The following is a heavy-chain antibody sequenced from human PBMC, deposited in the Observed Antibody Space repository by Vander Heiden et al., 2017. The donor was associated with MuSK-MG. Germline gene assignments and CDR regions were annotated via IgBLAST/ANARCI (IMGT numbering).Heavy chain of an antibody. J-gene: IGHJ1*01. CDR3: ARGHSLVGGPAARHFQH. CDR2: INHSGST. Sequence: QVQLQQWGAGLLKPSETLSLTCAVYGGSFSGYYWSWIRQPPGKGLEWIGEINHSGSTNYNPSLKSRVTISVDTSKNQFSLKMSSVTAADTAVYYCARGHSLVGGPAARHFQHWGQGTLVTVYS. D-gene: IGHD2-2*01. CDR1: GGSFSGYY. V-gene: IGHV4-34*01.